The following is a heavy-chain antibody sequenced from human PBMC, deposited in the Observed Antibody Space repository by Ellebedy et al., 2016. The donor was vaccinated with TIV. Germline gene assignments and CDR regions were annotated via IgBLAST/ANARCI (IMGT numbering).Heavy chain of an antibody. J-gene: IGHJ4*02. CDR1: GYTFTSYY. CDR2: INPSGGST. V-gene: IGHV1-46*01. CDR3: ARDNSRIAARPIDY. D-gene: IGHD6-6*01. Sequence: ASVKVSCXASGYTFTSYYMHWVRQAPGQGLEWMGIINPSGGSTSYAQKFQGRVTMTTDTSTSTAYMELRSLRSDDTAVYYCARDNSRIAARPIDYWGQGTLVTVSS.